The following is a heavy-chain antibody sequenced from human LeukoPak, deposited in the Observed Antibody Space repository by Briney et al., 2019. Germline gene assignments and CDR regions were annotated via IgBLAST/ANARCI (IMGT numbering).Heavy chain of an antibody. CDR3: ARSPFNLYFDQ. Sequence: PETLSLTCTVSGGSFSDTNYYWGWIRQPPGKGLEWIGSLYYSGTTIYNPSLKSRVTISGDTSKNKFSLKLTSVTAADTAFYYCARSPFNLYFDQWGQGTLVTVSS. CDR2: LYYSGTT. V-gene: IGHV4-39*07. J-gene: IGHJ4*02. D-gene: IGHD2-8*01. CDR1: GGSFSDTNYY.